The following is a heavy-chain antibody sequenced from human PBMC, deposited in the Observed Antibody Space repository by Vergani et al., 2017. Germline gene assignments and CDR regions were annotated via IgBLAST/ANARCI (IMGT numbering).Heavy chain of an antibody. CDR3: ARDPDIVVVPAAPYYYYYYGMDV. CDR1: GYSFTSYW. CDR2: IYTSGST. D-gene: IGHD2-2*01. V-gene: IGHV5-10-1*01. Sequence: EVRLVQSGAAVKKPGESLRISCKGSGYSFTSYWISWIRQPAGKGLEWIGRIYTSGSTNYNPSLKSRVTISVDTSTSTAYMELRSLRSDDTAVYYCARDPDIVVVPAAPYYYYYYGMDVWGQGTTVTVSS. J-gene: IGHJ6*02.